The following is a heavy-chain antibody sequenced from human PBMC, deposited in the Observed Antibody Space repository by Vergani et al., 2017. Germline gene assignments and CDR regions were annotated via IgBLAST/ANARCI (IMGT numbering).Heavy chain of an antibody. V-gene: IGHV3-74*01. CDR2: INSDGSST. CDR3: ARDRLSDFWSGDFDY. J-gene: IGHJ4*02. CDR1: GFTFSSYW. D-gene: IGHD3-3*01. Sequence: EVQLVESGGGLVQPGGSLRLSCAASGFTFSSYWMHWVRQAPGKGLVWVSRINSDGSSTSYADSVKGRFTISRDNAKNTLYLQMNSLRAEDTAVYYCARDRLSDFWSGDFDYWGQGTLVTVSS.